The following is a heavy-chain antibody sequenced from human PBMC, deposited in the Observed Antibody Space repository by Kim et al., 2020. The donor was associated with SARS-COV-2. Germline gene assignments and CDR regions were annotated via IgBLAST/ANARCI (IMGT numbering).Heavy chain of an antibody. CDR2: FDPEYGET. CDR1: GYTLTELS. J-gene: IGHJ6*02. CDR3: SAGRAVAGTPDIYYYYYGMDV. V-gene: IGHV1-24*01. D-gene: IGHD6-19*01. Sequence: ASVKVSCKVSGYTLTELSMHWVRQAPGKGLEWMGGFDPEYGETIYAQKFQGRVTMTEDTSTDTAYMELSSLRSEDTDVYYCSAGRAVAGTPDIYYYYYGMDVGGQGTTLTVTS.